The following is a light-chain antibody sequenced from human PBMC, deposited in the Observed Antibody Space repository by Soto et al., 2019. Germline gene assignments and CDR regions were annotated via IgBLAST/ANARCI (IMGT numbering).Light chain of an antibody. V-gene: IGLV2-23*01. Sequence: QSALTQPASVSGSPGQSITISCTGTSSDVGSYNLVSWYQQHPGKAPKLMIYEGSKRPSGVSNRFSGSKSGNTASLTISGLLAEDEADYYCCSYAGSSTDVVFGGGTKVIVL. CDR1: SSDVGSYNL. CDR2: EGS. J-gene: IGLJ2*01. CDR3: CSYAGSSTDVV.